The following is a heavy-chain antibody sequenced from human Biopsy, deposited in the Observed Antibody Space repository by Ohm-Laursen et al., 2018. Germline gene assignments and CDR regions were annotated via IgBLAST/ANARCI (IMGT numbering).Heavy chain of an antibody. V-gene: IGHV1-46*01. CDR1: GYIFSSYG. Sequence: GASVKVSCKASGYIFSSYGISWVRQAPGQGLEWMGMINPSGSTTSYPQIFQGRVTMTRDTSKSTVYMELSSLRSADTAVYFCARNTGWYGDLYYFDYWGQGTLVTVSS. CDR2: INPSGSTT. CDR3: ARNTGWYGDLYYFDY. J-gene: IGHJ4*02. D-gene: IGHD6-19*01.